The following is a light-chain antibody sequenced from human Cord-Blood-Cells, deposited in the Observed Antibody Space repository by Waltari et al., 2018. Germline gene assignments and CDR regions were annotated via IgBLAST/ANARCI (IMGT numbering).Light chain of an antibody. J-gene: IGKJ2*01. Sequence: EIVLTQSPGTLSLSPGERATLSCRASQSVSSSYLACYQQKPGQAPRLLIYGASSRATGIPDRFSGSRSGTDFTLTISRLEPEDFAVYYCQQYGSSPYTFGQGTKLEIK. CDR3: QQYGSSPYT. V-gene: IGKV3-20*01. CDR2: GAS. CDR1: QSVSSSY.